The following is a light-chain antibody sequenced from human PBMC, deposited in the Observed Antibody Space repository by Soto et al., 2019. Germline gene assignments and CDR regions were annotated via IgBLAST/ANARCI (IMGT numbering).Light chain of an antibody. Sequence: QSALTQPASVSGSPGQSITISCTGTSSDVGSYNLVSWYQQHPGKAPNLMIFVGSKRPSGLSNRFSGSKSGNTASLTISGLPAEDEADYYCCSYAGSSTLVFGGGTKLTVL. J-gene: IGLJ3*02. V-gene: IGLV2-23*01. CDR2: VGS. CDR1: SSDVGSYNL. CDR3: CSYAGSSTLV.